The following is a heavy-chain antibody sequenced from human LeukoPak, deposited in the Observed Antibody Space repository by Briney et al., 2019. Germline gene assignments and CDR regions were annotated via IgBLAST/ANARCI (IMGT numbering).Heavy chain of an antibody. Sequence: LRLSCAACGFTFDDYDMQCVRQAPGRDLEWGLGINWNRGNRGYADSVKDRFTNYRDNAKNSLYMQMISLRTEDTPLYYCAKDRLGSTRDHFDGMDVWGQGTTVTVSS. CDR2: INWNRGNR. D-gene: IGHD1-1*01. CDR1: GFTFDDYD. V-gene: IGHV3-9*01. J-gene: IGHJ6*02. CDR3: AKDRLGSTRDHFDGMDV.